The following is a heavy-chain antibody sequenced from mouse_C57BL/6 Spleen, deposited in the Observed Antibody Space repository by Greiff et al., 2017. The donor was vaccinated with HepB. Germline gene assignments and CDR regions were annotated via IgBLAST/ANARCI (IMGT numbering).Heavy chain of an antibody. CDR2: INPNNGGT. CDR3: ARNYYSNYVWFAY. Sequence: EEKLKEERPKTEKQGASVKIGDKTSVDTGKNKKKKRLKQSHGKSLEWIGDINPNNGGTSYNQKFKGKATLTVDKSSSTAYMELRSLTSEDAAVYYCARNYYSNYVWFAYWGQGTLVTVSA. J-gene: IGHJ3*01. V-gene: IGHV1-26*01. CDR1: VDTGKNKK. D-gene: IGHD2-5*01.